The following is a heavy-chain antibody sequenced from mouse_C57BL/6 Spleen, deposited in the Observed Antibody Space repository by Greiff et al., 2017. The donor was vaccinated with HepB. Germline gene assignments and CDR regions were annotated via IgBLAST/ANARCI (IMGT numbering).Heavy chain of an antibody. CDR2: INPSSGYT. D-gene: IGHD2-5*01. V-gene: IGHV1-4*01. CDR1: GYTFTSYA. Sequence: QVQLKESGAELARPGASVKMSCKASGYTFTSYAMHWVKQRPGQGLEWIGYINPSSGYTKYNQKFKDKATLTADKSSSTAYMQLSSLTSEDSAVYYCAREGDSNGYAMDYWGQGTSVTVSS. CDR3: AREGDSNGYAMDY. J-gene: IGHJ4*01.